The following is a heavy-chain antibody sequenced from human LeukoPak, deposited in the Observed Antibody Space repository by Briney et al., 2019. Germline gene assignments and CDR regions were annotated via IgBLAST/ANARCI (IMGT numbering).Heavy chain of an antibody. CDR1: GFTFSSYG. D-gene: IGHD2-21*02. V-gene: IGHV3-30*18. CDR2: ISYDGSNK. Sequence: PGGSLRLSCAASGFTFSSYGMHWVRQAPGKGLEWVAGISYDGSNKYYADSVKGRFTISRDNSKNTLYLQMNSLRAEDTAVYYCAKDGLAYCGGDCYSRLGSYFDYWGQGTLVTVSS. CDR3: AKDGLAYCGGDCYSRLGSYFDY. J-gene: IGHJ4*02.